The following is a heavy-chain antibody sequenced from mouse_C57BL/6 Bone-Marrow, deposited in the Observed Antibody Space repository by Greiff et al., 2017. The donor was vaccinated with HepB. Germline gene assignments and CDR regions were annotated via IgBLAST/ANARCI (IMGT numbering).Heavy chain of an antibody. V-gene: IGHV1-18*01. CDR3: ARSLYYYVPYYFDY. J-gene: IGHJ2*01. CDR2: INPNNGGT. D-gene: IGHD1-1*01. Sequence: VQLQQSGPELVKPGASVKIPCKASGYTFTDYNMDWVKQSHGKSLEWIGDINPNNGGTIYNQKFKGKATLTVDKSSSTAYMELRSLTSEDTAVYYCARSLYYYVPYYFDYWGQGTTLTVSS. CDR1: GYTFTDYN.